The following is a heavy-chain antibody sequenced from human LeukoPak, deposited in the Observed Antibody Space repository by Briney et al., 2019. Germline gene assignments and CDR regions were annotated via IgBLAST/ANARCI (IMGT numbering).Heavy chain of an antibody. CDR1: GFTFSSYW. J-gene: IGHJ6*03. CDR3: ARVHVDTAMVGSPWDYYYYMDV. Sequence: AGGSLRLSCAASGFTFSSYWMSWVRQAPGKGLEWVANIKEDGSEKYYVDSVKGRFTISRDNAKNSLYLQMNSLRAEDTAVYYCARVHVDTAMVGSPWDYYYYMDVWGKGTTVTVSS. CDR2: IKEDGSEK. V-gene: IGHV3-7*01. D-gene: IGHD5-18*01.